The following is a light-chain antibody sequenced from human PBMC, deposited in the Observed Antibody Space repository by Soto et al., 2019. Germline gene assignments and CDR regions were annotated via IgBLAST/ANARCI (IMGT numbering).Light chain of an antibody. CDR3: QTWGTGVV. V-gene: IGLV4-69*01. J-gene: IGLJ2*01. Sequence: QLVLTQSPSASASLGASVKLTCTLSSGHSSYAISWHQQQPENGPRYLMKLNSDGSHRKGDGIPDRFSGSSSAAERYLTSPSLQSEDESYYYCQTWGTGVVFGGGTKLTVL. CDR2: LNSDGSH. CDR1: SGHSSYA.